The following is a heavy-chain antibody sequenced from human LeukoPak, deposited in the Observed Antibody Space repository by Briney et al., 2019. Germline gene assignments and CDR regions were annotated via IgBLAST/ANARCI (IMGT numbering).Heavy chain of an antibody. CDR2: INLDGSEI. D-gene: IGHD3-22*01. Sequence: ETLSLTCTVSGGSISSYYWSWVRQAPGKGLEWVANINLDGSEINYLDSLTGRLTISRDNAKDSLYLQMNGLRAEDTAVYFCVRDRGYSTFDYWGQGTLVTVSS. V-gene: IGHV3-7*03. CDR3: VRDRGYSTFDY. J-gene: IGHJ4*02. CDR1: GGSISSYY.